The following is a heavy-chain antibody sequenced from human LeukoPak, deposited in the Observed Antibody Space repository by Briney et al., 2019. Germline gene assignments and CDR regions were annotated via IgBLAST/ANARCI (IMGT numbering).Heavy chain of an antibody. CDR2: INSDGSST. Sequence: GGSLRLSCAASGFTFSSYWMHWVRQAPGKGLVWVSRINSDGSSTSYADSVKGRFTVSRDNAKNSLFLQMNSLRDDDTAVYYCARDTFNWADYWGQGTLVTVSS. CDR1: GFTFSSYW. J-gene: IGHJ4*02. V-gene: IGHV3-74*01. CDR3: ARDTFNWADY. D-gene: IGHD7-27*01.